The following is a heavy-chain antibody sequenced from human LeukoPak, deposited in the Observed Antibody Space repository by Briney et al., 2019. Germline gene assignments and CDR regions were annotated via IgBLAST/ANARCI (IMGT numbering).Heavy chain of an antibody. V-gene: IGHV1-2*02. Sequence: GASVKVPCTASGYTFTGYYLHWARQAPGQGLEWMGWMNPNSGATKSAQKFQGRVAMTRDTSISTAYMELSSLTSDDTAIYYCARFSVGGRYDFDLWGQGTLVTVSS. CDR1: GYTFTGYY. CDR2: MNPNSGAT. J-gene: IGHJ4*02. D-gene: IGHD3-9*01. CDR3: ARFSVGGRYDFDL.